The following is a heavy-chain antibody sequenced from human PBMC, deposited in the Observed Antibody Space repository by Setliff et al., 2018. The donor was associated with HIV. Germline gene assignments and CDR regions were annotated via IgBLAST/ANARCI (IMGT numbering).Heavy chain of an antibody. CDR2: INHSGST. Sequence: ASETLSLTCAAYGGSFSEYYWSWVRQSPGKGLEWIGEINHSGSTHYNPPLKSRATISVDTSKNQFSLRLNSVTAADTAVYYCARGATLLPGYSDRWEYFYMDVWGKGTTVTVS. J-gene: IGHJ6*03. CDR3: ARGATLLPGYSDRWEYFYMDV. V-gene: IGHV4-34*01. CDR1: GGSFSEYY. D-gene: IGHD5-12*01.